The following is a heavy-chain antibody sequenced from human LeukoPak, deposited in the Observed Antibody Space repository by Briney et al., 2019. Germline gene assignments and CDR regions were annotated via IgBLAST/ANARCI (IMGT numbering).Heavy chain of an antibody. J-gene: IGHJ4*02. Sequence: GGSLRLSCAASGFTFSSYAMSWVRQAPGKGLEWVSAISGSGGSTYYADSVKGRFTISRDNSKNTLYLQMNSLRAEDTAVYYCAKDLWFSYCSSSGSTFDYWGQGTLVTVSS. CDR3: AKDLWFSYCSSSGSTFDY. D-gene: IGHD6-6*01. V-gene: IGHV3-23*01. CDR1: GFTFSSYA. CDR2: ISGSGGST.